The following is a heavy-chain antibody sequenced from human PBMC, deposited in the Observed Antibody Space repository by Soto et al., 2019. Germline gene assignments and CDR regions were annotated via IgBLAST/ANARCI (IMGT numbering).Heavy chain of an antibody. CDR3: ASRPVMEVAQYGNWFDP. Sequence: SVKVSCKASGGTFSTYPINWVRQAPGQGLEWMGGIIPFFGTTHSAQKFQGRLTITADESTSTTYMELSSLRSEDTAVYYCASRPVMEVAQYGNWFDPWGQGTLVTVSS. CDR1: GGTFSTYP. V-gene: IGHV1-69*13. CDR2: IIPFFGTT. D-gene: IGHD2-15*01. J-gene: IGHJ5*02.